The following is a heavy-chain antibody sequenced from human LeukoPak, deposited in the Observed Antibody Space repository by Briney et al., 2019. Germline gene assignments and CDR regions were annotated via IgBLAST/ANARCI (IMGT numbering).Heavy chain of an antibody. J-gene: IGHJ4*02. CDR3: ARGYAVVPAAMGY. Sequence: GRSLRLSCAASGFTFSSYAMHWVRQAPGKGLEWVAVISYDGSNKYYADSVKGRFTISRDNSKNTLYLQMNSLRAEDTAVYYCARGYAVVPAAMGYWGQGTLVTVSS. V-gene: IGHV3-30*04. D-gene: IGHD2-2*01. CDR1: GFTFSSYA. CDR2: ISYDGSNK.